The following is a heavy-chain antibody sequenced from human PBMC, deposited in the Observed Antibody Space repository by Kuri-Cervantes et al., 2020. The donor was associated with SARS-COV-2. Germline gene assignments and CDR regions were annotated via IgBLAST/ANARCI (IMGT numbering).Heavy chain of an antibody. Sequence: ASVKVSCKTSGYTSTGFGISWVRQAPGQGLEWMGWISAHNNNAKYAQKLQGRVTMTRDTSTSTVYMELSSLRSEDTAVYYCARETYYYDSSGYYRRLYGMDVGGQGTTVTVAS. D-gene: IGHD3-22*01. V-gene: IGHV1-18*01. J-gene: IGHJ6*02. CDR1: GYTSTGFG. CDR2: ISAHNNNA. CDR3: ARETYYYDSSGYYRRLYGMDV.